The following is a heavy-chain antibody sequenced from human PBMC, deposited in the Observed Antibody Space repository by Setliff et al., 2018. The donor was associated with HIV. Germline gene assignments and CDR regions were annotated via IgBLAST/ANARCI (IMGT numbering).Heavy chain of an antibody. CDR2: IYYSGST. Sequence: PSETLSLTCTVSGGSISSGDYYWSWIRQPPGKGLEWIGYIYYSGSTYYNPSLKSRVTISVDTSKNQLSLKLSSVTAADTAVYYCARAPPYKWEPSQDYWGQGTLVTVSS. V-gene: IGHV4-30-4*08. CDR1: GGSISSGDYY. CDR3: ARAPPYKWEPSQDY. J-gene: IGHJ4*02. D-gene: IGHD1-26*01.